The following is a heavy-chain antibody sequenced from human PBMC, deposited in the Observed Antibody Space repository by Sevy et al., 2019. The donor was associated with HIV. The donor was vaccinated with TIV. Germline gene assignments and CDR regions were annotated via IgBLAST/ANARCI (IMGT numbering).Heavy chain of an antibody. J-gene: IGHJ4*02. V-gene: IGHV3-11*01. D-gene: IGHD3-3*01. CDR2: ISRSGSTI. CDR3: ARERYDFWKPFDS. CDR1: GFIFSDYY. Sequence: GGSLRLSCTDSGFIFSDYYMNWIRQAPGTGLEWVSYISRSGSTIYYADSVKGRFTISRDNAKNARYLQMDSLRADDTAMYYCARERYDFWKPFDSWGQGTLVTVSS.